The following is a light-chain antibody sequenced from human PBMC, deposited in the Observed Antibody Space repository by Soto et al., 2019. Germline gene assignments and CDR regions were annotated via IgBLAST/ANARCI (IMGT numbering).Light chain of an antibody. V-gene: IGLV1-44*01. CDR1: SSNIGSKT. Sequence: QSVLTQPPSASGTPGHRVTISCSGSSSNIGSKTVNWYQHLPGTAPKVLIYSNDLRPSGVPDRFSGSKSGTSASLAISGLQSEDEADYYCAAWDDSLNVYVFGTGTKLTVL. J-gene: IGLJ1*01. CDR2: SND. CDR3: AAWDDSLNVYV.